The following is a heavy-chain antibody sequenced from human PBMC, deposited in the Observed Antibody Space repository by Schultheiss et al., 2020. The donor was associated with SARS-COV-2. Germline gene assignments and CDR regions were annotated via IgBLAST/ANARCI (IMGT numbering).Heavy chain of an antibody. D-gene: IGHD5-18*01. Sequence: GGSLRLSCAASGFTFSSYGMHWVRQAPGKGLEWVAVIWYDGSNKYYADSVKGRFTISRDNSKNTLYLQMNSLRAEDTAVYYCARGGSRTQLWLIMDVWGQGTTVTVSS. CDR3: ARGGSRTQLWLIMDV. CDR1: GFTFSSYG. CDR2: IWYDGSNK. J-gene: IGHJ6*02. V-gene: IGHV3-33*01.